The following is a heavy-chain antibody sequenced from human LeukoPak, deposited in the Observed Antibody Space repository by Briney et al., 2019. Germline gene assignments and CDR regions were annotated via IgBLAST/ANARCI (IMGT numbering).Heavy chain of an antibody. D-gene: IGHD6-19*01. V-gene: IGHV3-48*01. Sequence: SRDNSKNSLYLQMNSLRAEDTAVYYCASGSSGWTRYFDYWGQGTLVTVSS. CDR3: ASGSSGWTRYFDY. J-gene: IGHJ4*02.